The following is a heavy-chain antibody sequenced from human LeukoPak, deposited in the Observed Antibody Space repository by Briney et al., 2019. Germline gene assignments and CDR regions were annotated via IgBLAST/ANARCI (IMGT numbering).Heavy chain of an antibody. Sequence: GESLKISCKGSGYTFTNYWIGWVRQMPGKGLEWMGSIFPGDSDTGYSPSFQGQVTISADKSISTAYLQWSSLKASDTAMYYCAKYGDYYLDSWGQGTLVTVSS. D-gene: IGHD4-17*01. CDR3: AKYGDYYLDS. V-gene: IGHV5-51*01. J-gene: IGHJ4*02. CDR2: IFPGDSDT. CDR1: GYTFTNYW.